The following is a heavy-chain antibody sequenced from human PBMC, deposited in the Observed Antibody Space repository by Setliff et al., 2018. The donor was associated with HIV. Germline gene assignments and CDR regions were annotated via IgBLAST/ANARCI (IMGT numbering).Heavy chain of an antibody. D-gene: IGHD2-15*01. V-gene: IGHV4-39*01. CDR1: GASVNDRSFF. CDR3: VRHRDSDFSGDPDWFDP. Sequence: SETLSLTCTVSGASVNDRSFFWGWIRQPPGKGLEWIGTFYYNGYSRYNPSLKSRVTISVDTSKNQFSLNLNPVTAADTSVYYCVRHRDSDFSGDPDWFDPWGQGILVTVSS. J-gene: IGHJ5*02. CDR2: FYYNGYS.